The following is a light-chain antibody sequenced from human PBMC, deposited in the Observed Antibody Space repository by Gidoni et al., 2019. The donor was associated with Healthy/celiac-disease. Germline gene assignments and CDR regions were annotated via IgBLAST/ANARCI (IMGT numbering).Light chain of an antibody. Sequence: DIQMTQSPSSLSASVGVRVTITCRASQSISSYLNWYQQKPRKAPKLLIYAASRLQSGVTSRVSGSGSGTDITITSSRLQAEDVATYCWQQSYSTPRTFGQGTKVEIK. CDR1: QSISSY. CDR3: QQSYSTPRT. V-gene: IGKV1-39*01. J-gene: IGKJ1*01. CDR2: AAS.